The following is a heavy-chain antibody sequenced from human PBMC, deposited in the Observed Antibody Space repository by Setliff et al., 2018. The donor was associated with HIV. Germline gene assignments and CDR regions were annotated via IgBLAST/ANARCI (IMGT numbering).Heavy chain of an antibody. D-gene: IGHD7-27*01. V-gene: IGHV1-2*02. Sequence: SVKVSCKASGYTFTGYYMHWVRQAPGQGLEWMGWINPNSGGTNYGQKFQGRITMTRDTSINTAYMELNSLRSDDTAVYYCARQLSNSLDYWGQGTLVTVSS. J-gene: IGHJ4*02. CDR3: ARQLSNSLDY. CDR1: GYTFTGYY. CDR2: INPNSGGT.